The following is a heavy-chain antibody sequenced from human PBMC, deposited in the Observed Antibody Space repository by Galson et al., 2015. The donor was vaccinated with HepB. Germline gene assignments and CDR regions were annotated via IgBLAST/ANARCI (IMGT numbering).Heavy chain of an antibody. V-gene: IGHV3-15*01. CDR2: IKSKTDGGTT. J-gene: IGHJ4*02. D-gene: IGHD3-10*01. CDR3: TTDVRFGELSPDY. Sequence: SLRLSCAASEFTFSNAWMSWVRQAPGKGLEWVGRIKSKTDGGTTDYAAPVKGRFTISRDDSKNTLYLQMNSLKTEDTAVYYCTTDVRFGELSPDYWGQGTLVTVSS. CDR1: EFTFSNAW.